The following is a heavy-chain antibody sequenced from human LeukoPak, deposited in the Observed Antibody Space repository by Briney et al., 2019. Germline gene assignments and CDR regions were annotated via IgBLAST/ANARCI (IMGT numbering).Heavy chain of an antibody. Sequence: ASVKVSCKASGYTFTGYYMHWVRQAPGQGLEWMGWMNPNSGNTGFAQKFQGRVTMTRNTSISTAYMELSSLRSEDTAVYYCARGPAPQYGSGSSWFDPWGQGTLVTVSS. CDR2: MNPNSGNT. CDR1: GYTFTGYY. V-gene: IGHV1-8*02. CDR3: ARGPAPQYGSGSSWFDP. D-gene: IGHD3-10*01. J-gene: IGHJ5*02.